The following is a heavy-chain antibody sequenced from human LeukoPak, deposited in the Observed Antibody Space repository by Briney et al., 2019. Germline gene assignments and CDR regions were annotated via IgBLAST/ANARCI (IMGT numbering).Heavy chain of an antibody. CDR2: ISSSGSTI. CDR1: GFTFSSYE. D-gene: IGHD2-15*01. J-gene: IGHJ4*02. V-gene: IGHV3-48*03. CDR3: ARAGYCSGGSCYYDY. Sequence: GGSLRLSCAASGFTFSSYEMNWVRQAPGKGLEWVSYISSSGSTIYYADSVKGRFTISRDNAKNSLYLQMNSLRAEDTALYYCARAGYCSGGSCYYDYWGQGTLVTVSS.